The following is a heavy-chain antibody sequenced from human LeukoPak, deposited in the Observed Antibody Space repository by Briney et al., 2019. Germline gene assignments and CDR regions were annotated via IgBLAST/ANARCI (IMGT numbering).Heavy chain of an antibody. CDR1: GFTVSSNY. CDR3: ARYRTQWLVPEYYFDY. D-gene: IGHD6-19*01. CDR2: IHSDGST. Sequence: GGSLRLSCVASGFTVSSNYMSWVRQAPGKGLEWVSVIHSDGSTYYADSVKGRFTISRDNSKNTLYLQVNSLRAEDTAVYYCARYRTQWLVPEYYFDYWGQGTLVTVSS. V-gene: IGHV3-53*01. J-gene: IGHJ4*02.